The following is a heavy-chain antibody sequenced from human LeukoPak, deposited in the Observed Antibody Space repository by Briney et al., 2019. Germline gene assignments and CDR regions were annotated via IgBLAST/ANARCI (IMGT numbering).Heavy chain of an antibody. D-gene: IGHD2-8*01. CDR3: AGGRKREWCFNWQRKGFYY. CDR1: GGSFSGYY. Sequence: PSETLSLTCAVYGGSFSGYYWSWIRQPPGKGLEWIGEINHSGSTNYNPSLKSRVTISVDTSKNQFSLKLSSVTAADTAVYYCAGGRKREWCFNWQRKGFYYWGQGTLVTVS. V-gene: IGHV4-34*01. CDR2: INHSGST. J-gene: IGHJ4*02.